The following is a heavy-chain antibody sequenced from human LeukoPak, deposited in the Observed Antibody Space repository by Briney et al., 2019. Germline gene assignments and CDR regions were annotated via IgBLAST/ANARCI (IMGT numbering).Heavy chain of an antibody. D-gene: IGHD1-26*01. J-gene: IGHJ3*01. CDR3: ANEYSKGDV. CDR1: GFTFSSYS. V-gene: IGHV3-23*01. Sequence: GGSLRLSCAASGFTFSSYSMNWVRQAPGKGLEWVSSISDDGGNTYYADTVKGRFTISRDNSKNTLYLQMNSLRVEDAAVYYCANEYSKGDVWGQGTMVTVSS. CDR2: ISDDGGNT.